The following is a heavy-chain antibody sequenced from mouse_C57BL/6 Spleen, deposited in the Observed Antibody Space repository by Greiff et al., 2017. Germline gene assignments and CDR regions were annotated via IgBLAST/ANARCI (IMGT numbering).Heavy chain of an antibody. CDR2: IDPETGGT. V-gene: IGHV1-15*01. Sequence: VKVVESGAELVRPGASVTLSCKASGYTFTDYEMHWVKQTPVHGLEWIGAIDPETGGTAYNQKFKGKAILTADKSSSTAYMELRSLTSEDSAVYYCTMNWDVEAYWGQGTLVTVSA. D-gene: IGHD4-1*01. J-gene: IGHJ3*01. CDR1: GYTFTDYE. CDR3: TMNWDVEAY.